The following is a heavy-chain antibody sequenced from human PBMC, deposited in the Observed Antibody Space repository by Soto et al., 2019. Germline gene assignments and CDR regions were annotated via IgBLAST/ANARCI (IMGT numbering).Heavy chain of an antibody. CDR1: GGSISSGDYY. J-gene: IGHJ4*02. CDR3: ARENGYCVKTRCYLFDY. V-gene: IGHV4-30-4*01. Sequence: QVQLQESGPGLVKPSQTLSLTCTVSGGSISSGDYYWSWIRQSPEKGLEWIGYIHHTGSTYYNPSLKSRVSMSVDTSKHQFSLELNSVTAADTAVYYCARENGYCVKTRCYLFDYWGQGTLVTVSS. CDR2: IHHTGST. D-gene: IGHD2-2*03.